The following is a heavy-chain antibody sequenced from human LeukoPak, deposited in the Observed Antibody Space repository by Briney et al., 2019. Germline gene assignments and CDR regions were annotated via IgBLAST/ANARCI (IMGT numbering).Heavy chain of an antibody. J-gene: IGHJ4*02. CDR2: ISYDGSNK. D-gene: IGHD2-15*01. Sequence: GGSLRLSCAASGFTFSSYGMHWVRQAPGKGLEWVAIISYDGSNKYYADSVKGRFTISRDNSKNTLYLQMNSLRAEDTAVYYCAKERGYRSGGSCYDSLDYWGQGTLVTVSS. CDR3: AKERGYRSGGSCYDSLDY. V-gene: IGHV3-30*18. CDR1: GFTFSSYG.